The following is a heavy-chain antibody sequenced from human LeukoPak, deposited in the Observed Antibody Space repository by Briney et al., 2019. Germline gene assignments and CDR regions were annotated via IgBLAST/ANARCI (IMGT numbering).Heavy chain of an antibody. V-gene: IGHV6-1*01. Sequence: SQTLSLTFAISGDSVSINSAAWNWIRQSPSRGLEWLGRTYYRSKWYNDYAVSVKSRITINPDTSKNQFSLQLNSVTPEDTAVYYCARDRNVDIVATTPFDYWGQGTLVTVSS. CDR3: ARDRNVDIVATTPFDY. D-gene: IGHD5-12*01. CDR2: TYYRSKWYN. J-gene: IGHJ4*02. CDR1: GDSVSINSAA.